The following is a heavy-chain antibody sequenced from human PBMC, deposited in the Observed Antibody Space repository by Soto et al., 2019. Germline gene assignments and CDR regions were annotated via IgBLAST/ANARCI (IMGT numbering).Heavy chain of an antibody. Sequence: SETLSLTCTVSGGSISNYYWSWIRQPPGKGLEWIGYIYYTGSTNYNPSLKSRVTLSLDTSKNQFSLKLSSVTAADTAVYYCARASSCAYDSCAFDPWGQGTLVTVSS. CDR1: GGSISNYY. J-gene: IGHJ5*02. CDR3: ARASSCAYDSCAFDP. D-gene: IGHD3-16*01. CDR2: IYYTGST. V-gene: IGHV4-59*01.